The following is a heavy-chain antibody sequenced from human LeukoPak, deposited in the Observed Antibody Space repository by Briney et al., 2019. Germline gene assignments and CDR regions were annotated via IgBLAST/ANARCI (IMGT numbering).Heavy chain of an antibody. J-gene: IGHJ4*02. CDR3: ARGARYSDS. Sequence: SETLSLTCTVSGGSISSHNWSWIRQPPGEGLEWIGYIYFSGSTNYNPSLKSRVAISIDTSKNQFSLKLSSVTAADTAVYYCARGARYSDSWGQGTLVAVSS. CDR1: GGSISSHN. V-gene: IGHV4-59*11. D-gene: IGHD6-6*01. CDR2: IYFSGST.